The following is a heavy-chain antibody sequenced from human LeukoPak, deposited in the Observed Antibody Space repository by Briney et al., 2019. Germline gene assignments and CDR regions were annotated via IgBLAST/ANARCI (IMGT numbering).Heavy chain of an antibody. J-gene: IGHJ5*02. V-gene: IGHV4-59*01. CDR1: GGSISSYY. CDR3: AWSMVRGVRDWFDP. D-gene: IGHD3-10*01. CDR2: IYYSGST. Sequence: PSETLSLTCTVSGGSISSYYWSWIRQPPGKGLEWIGYIYYSGSTNYNPSLKSRVTISVDTSKNQFSLKLSSVTAADTAVYYCAWSMVRGVRDWFDPWGQGTLVTVSS.